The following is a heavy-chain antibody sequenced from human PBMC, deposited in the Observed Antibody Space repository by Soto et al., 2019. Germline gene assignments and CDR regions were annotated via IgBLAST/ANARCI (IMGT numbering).Heavy chain of an antibody. J-gene: IGHJ3*02. CDR3: ARLSRSGWSFDI. Sequence: GESLKISCKGFGYSFSSYWISWVRQMPGKGLEWMGRFDPSDSYTNYSPSFQGHVTISADKSISTAYLQWSSLKASDTAVYYCARLSRSGWSFDIWGQGTMVTVSS. V-gene: IGHV5-10-1*01. CDR1: GYSFSSYW. D-gene: IGHD6-19*01. CDR2: FDPSDSYT.